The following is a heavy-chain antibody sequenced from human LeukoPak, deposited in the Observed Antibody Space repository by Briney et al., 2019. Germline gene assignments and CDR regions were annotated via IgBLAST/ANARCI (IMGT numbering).Heavy chain of an antibody. CDR3: ARDQEPDAFDI. V-gene: IGHV3-48*03. Sequence: GGSLRLSCGASGFTVSSYEMNWVRQAPGKGLEWVSYISISGSAIYYADSVKGRFTISRDNAKNSLYLQMNSLRAEDTAVYYCARDQEPDAFDIWGQGTMVTVSS. CDR1: GFTVSSYE. CDR2: ISISGSAI. D-gene: IGHD1-26*01. J-gene: IGHJ3*02.